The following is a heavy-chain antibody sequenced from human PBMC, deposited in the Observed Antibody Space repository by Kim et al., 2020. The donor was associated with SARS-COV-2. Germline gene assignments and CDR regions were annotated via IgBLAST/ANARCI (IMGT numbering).Heavy chain of an antibody. CDR1: GFTFSNYG. V-gene: IGHV3-33*01. CDR2: IWHDGSYK. CDR3: ARAEYCDTNGCYLVDY. J-gene: IGHJ4*02. D-gene: IGHD2-2*01. Sequence: GGSLRLSCVASGFTFSNYGMHWVRQAPGKGLEWVAIIWHDGSYKYYADSVKGRLTISRDNSKNTLHLQMNSLTADDTAMYYCARAEYCDTNGCYLVDYWGQGTLVTVSS.